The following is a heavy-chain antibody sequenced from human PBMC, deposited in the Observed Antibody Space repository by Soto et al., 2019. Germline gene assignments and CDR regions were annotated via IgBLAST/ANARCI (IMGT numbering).Heavy chain of an antibody. D-gene: IGHD1-26*01. CDR1: GGSVSSGSYY. CDR3: ARVGRGGWELGFWDY. J-gene: IGHJ4*02. V-gene: IGHV4-61*01. CDR2: IYYSGST. Sequence: QVQLQESGPGLVKPSETLSLTCTVSGGSVSSGSYYWSWIRQPPGKGLEWIGYIYYSGSTNYNPSRKSRVTISVDTSKNQFSLKLSSVTAADTAVYYCARVGRGGWELGFWDYWGQGTLVTVSS.